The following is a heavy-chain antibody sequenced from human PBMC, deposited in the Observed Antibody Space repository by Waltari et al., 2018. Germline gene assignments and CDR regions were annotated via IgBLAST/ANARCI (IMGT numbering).Heavy chain of an antibody. J-gene: IGHJ4*02. CDR2: IIPIFGTA. CDR3: ARDRSYDFWSGYPRGYFDY. D-gene: IGHD3-3*01. CDR1: GGTFSSYA. Sequence: QVQLVQSGAEVKKPGSSVKVSCKASGGTFSSYALSWVRQAPGQGLEWMGGIIPIFGTANYAQKFQGRVTITADESTSTAYMELSSLRSEDTAVYYCARDRSYDFWSGYPRGYFDYWGQGTLVTVSS. V-gene: IGHV1-69*12.